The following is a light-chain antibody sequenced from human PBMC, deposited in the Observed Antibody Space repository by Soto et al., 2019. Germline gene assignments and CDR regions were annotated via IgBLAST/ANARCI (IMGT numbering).Light chain of an antibody. Sequence: SVLPQPASLSGSPGQSITISCTGTGSDVGGYNYVSWYQQHPGKAPKLMIYDVSNRPSGVSNRFSGSKSGNTASLTISGLQAEDEADYYCSSYTSSSVYVFGTGTKVTVL. V-gene: IGLV2-14*01. CDR3: SSYTSSSVYV. J-gene: IGLJ1*01. CDR2: DVS. CDR1: GSDVGGYNY.